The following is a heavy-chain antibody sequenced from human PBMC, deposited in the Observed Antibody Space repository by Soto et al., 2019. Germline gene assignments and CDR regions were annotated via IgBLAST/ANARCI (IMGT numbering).Heavy chain of an antibody. V-gene: IGHV4-30-4*01. J-gene: IGHJ6*02. CDR3: AREPLDGMDV. CDR1: GGSVNTGDNY. CDR2: IYHTGNT. Sequence: HVQLHQSGPRLVKPSQTLSLECSVIGGSVNTGDNYWSWVRQSPGRRLEWIGYIYHTGNTFYNPALEHRVTMSVDASKNQFCLTLTSVTAADTAVYFCAREPLDGMDVWGQVTNVTVSS.